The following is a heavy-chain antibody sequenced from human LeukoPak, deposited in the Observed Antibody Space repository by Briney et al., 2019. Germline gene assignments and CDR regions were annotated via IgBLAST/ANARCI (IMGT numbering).Heavy chain of an antibody. V-gene: IGHV4-4*07. CDR1: GGSISGYY. Sequence: SETLSLTCTVSGGSISGYYWSWIRQPAGKGLEWIGRIYTSGSTNYNPSLKSRVTMSVDTSKNQFSLKLSSVTAADTAVYYCANYYDSSGYRYNYYYYYYMDVWGKGTTVTVSS. CDR2: IYTSGST. CDR3: ANYYDSSGYRYNYYYYYYMDV. J-gene: IGHJ6*03. D-gene: IGHD3-22*01.